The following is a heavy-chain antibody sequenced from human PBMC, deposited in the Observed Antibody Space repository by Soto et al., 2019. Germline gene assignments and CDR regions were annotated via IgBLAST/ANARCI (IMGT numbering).Heavy chain of an antibody. J-gene: IGHJ6*02. CDR2: ISSSGYI. CDR3: ARGCSGGSCYPGMDV. CDR1: GFNFNSYT. V-gene: IGHV3-21*01. Sequence: SGGSLRLSCAASGFNFNSYTINWVRQAPGKRLEWLSSISSSGYIFSTDSVRGRFTISRDNAENSVYLQINSLRAEDTAVYFCARGCSGGSCYPGMDVWGQGTTVTVSS. D-gene: IGHD2-15*01.